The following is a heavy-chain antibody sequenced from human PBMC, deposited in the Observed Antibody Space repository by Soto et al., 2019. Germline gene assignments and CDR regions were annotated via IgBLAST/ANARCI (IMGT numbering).Heavy chain of an antibody. J-gene: IGHJ5*01. CDR3: VKGGSYCGADCLGKWFDS. D-gene: IGHD2-21*02. V-gene: IGHV3-23*01. Sequence: GGSLRLSCAASGFTFSDYAMNWVRQGPGKGLQWVSVVSASAGTTHYADSVKGRFTISRDNSKNTMYMQMNSLRAEDTAVYYCVKGGSYCGADCLGKWFDSWRQGTLVTVSS. CDR2: VSASAGTT. CDR1: GFTFSDYA.